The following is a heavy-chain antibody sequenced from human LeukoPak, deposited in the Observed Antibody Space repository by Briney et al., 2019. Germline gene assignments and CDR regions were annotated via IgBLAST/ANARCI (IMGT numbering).Heavy chain of an antibody. Sequence: PGGSLRLSCAASGFTFSSYAMSWVRQAPGKGLEWVSAISGSGGSTYYADSVKGRFTISRDNSKNTLYLQMNSLRAEDTAVYYCAKVGGSSSPGVLYFDYWGQGTLVTVSS. CDR3: AKVGGSSSPGVLYFDY. V-gene: IGHV3-23*01. J-gene: IGHJ4*02. D-gene: IGHD6-6*01. CDR2: ISGSGGST. CDR1: GFTFSSYA.